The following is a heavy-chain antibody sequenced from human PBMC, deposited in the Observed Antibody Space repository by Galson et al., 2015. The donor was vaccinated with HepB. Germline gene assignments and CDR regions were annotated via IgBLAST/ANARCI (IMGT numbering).Heavy chain of an antibody. J-gene: IGHJ4*02. V-gene: IGHV3-72*01. Sequence: SLRLSCAASGFSFTDHYADWVRQAPGKGLEWVARSKNKANGYTTAHAPSVKGRFAISRDDSKNSVYLQMNSLKYEDTAVYYCARSIAVASAYWGQGTLVTASS. CDR3: ARSIAVASAY. D-gene: IGHD6-19*01. CDR2: SKNKANGYTT. CDR1: GFSFTDHY.